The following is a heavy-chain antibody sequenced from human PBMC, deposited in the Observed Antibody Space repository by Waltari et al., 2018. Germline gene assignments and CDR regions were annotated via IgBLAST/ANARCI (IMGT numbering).Heavy chain of an antibody. Sequence: QVQLVQSGAEVKKPGSSVKVSCKASGGTFSSYAISWVRQAPGQGLEWMGGIIPIFGTANYAQKFQGRVTITTDESTSTAYMELSSLRSEDTAVYYCARELGYGGEKGLGYYYMDVWGKGTTVTVSS. D-gene: IGHD2-21*01. J-gene: IGHJ6*03. CDR3: ARELGYGGEKGLGYYYMDV. V-gene: IGHV1-69*05. CDR2: IIPIFGTA. CDR1: GGTFSSYA.